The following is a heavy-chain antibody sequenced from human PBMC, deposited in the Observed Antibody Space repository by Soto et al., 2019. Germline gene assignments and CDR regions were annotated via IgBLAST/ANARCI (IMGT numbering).Heavy chain of an antibody. CDR1: GFTVSRNY. J-gene: IGHJ4*02. CDR2: IYSGGST. D-gene: IGHD5-12*01. V-gene: IGHV3-66*01. CDR3: ARLWNIVGTRGEN. Sequence: EVQLVESGGGLVQPGGSLRLSCAASGFTVSRNYMIWVRQAPGKGLEWVSVIYSGGSTYYADSVKGRFTISRDHSKNTLFLQMNSLRAADTAVYYCARLWNIVGTRGENWGQGTLVTVSS.